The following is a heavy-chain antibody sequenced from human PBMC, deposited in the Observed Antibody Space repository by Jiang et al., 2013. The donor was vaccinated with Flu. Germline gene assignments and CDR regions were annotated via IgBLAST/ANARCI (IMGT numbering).Heavy chain of an antibody. CDR3: ARLRDKGLWYFDL. CDR1: EYKFTDYW. J-gene: IGHJ2*01. V-gene: IGHV5-51*01. CDR2: TNLADSDT. Sequence: GAEVKKPGESLKISCKVSEYKFTDYWIGWLRQMPGKGLEWMGITNLADSDTRYSPSFQGQVTISADKSINTAYVQWNSLKASDTAMYYCARLRDKGLWYFDLWGRGTLVTVSS.